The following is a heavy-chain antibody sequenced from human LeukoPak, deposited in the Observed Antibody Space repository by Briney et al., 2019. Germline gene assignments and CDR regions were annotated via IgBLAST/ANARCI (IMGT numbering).Heavy chain of an antibody. CDR1: GGSISSYY. Sequence: TSETLSLTCTVSGGSISSYYWSWIRQPPGKGLEWIGYIYYSGSTNYNPSLKSRVTISVDTSKNQFSLKLSSVTAADTAMYYCARAGPREDYWGQGTLVTVSS. J-gene: IGHJ4*02. CDR3: ARAGPREDY. CDR2: IYYSGST. V-gene: IGHV4-59*01.